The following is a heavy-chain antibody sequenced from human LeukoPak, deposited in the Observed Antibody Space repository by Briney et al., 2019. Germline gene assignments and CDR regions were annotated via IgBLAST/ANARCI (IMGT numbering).Heavy chain of an antibody. CDR1: GGSISSYY. D-gene: IGHD6-19*01. V-gene: IGHV4-59*08. CDR2: IYYSGST. J-gene: IGHJ4*02. CDR3: ARAVAGTSYFDY. Sequence: SETLSLTCTVSGGSISSYYWSWIRQPPGKGLECIGYIYYSGSTNYNPSLKSRVTISVDTSKNQFSLKLSSVTAADTAVYYCARAVAGTSYFDYWGQGTLVTVSS.